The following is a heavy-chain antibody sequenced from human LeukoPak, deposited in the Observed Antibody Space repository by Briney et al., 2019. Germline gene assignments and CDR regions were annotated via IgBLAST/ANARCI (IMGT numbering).Heavy chain of an antibody. J-gene: IGHJ3*02. CDR3: ARWSFRLAAGYTGGAFDI. CDR1: GGSVSSGDYY. Sequence: SETLSLTCTASGGSVSSGDYYWNWIRQHPGKGLEWIGYLYHTGGAYYNPSLKSRVTISVDTSKKQFSLRLRSVTAADTAMYYCARWSFRLAAGYTGGAFDIWGPGTMGAVSS. D-gene: IGHD3-16*02. V-gene: IGHV4-31*03. CDR2: LYHTGGA.